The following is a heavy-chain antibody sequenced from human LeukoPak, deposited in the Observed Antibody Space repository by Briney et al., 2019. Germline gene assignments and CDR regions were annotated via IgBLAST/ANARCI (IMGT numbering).Heavy chain of an antibody. CDR3: ARGYYSNYVDY. Sequence: SETLSLTCTVSGGSISSYYWSWIRQPPGRGLEWIGYIYYSGSTNYNPSLKSRVTISVDTSKNQFSLKLSSVTAADTAVYYCARGYYSNYVDYWGQGTLVTVSS. V-gene: IGHV4-59*01. D-gene: IGHD4-11*01. CDR2: IYYSGST. J-gene: IGHJ4*02. CDR1: GGSISSYY.